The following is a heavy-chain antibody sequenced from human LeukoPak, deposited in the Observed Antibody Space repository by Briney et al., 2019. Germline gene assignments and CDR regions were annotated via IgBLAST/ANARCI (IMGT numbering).Heavy chain of an antibody. CDR3: ARWYCSSTSCLPDN. CDR1: GFAFSSYS. J-gene: IGHJ4*02. D-gene: IGHD2-2*01. CDR2: ISSSSSTM. Sequence: PGGSLRLSCAASGFAFSSYSMNWVRQAPGKGLEWVSYISSSSSTMYYADSVKGRFTTSRDNAKNSLYLQMNSLRAEDTAVYYCARWYCSSTSCLPDNWGQGTLVTVSS. V-gene: IGHV3-48*04.